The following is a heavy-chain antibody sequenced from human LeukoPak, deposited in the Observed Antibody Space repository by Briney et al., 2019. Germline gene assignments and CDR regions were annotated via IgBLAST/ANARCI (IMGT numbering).Heavy chain of an antibody. CDR2: IYPGDSDT. V-gene: IGHV5-51*01. J-gene: IGHJ4*02. CDR3: ARLGLEAHDNSGYYYFDY. D-gene: IGHD3-22*01. Sequence: GESLKISCKASGYSFANYWIGWGRQVPGKGLEWMGTIYPGDSDTRYRPSFQGQVTISADKSISTAYLQWSSLKASDTAMYYCARLGLEAHDNSGYYYFDYWGQGALVTVSS. CDR1: GYSFANYW.